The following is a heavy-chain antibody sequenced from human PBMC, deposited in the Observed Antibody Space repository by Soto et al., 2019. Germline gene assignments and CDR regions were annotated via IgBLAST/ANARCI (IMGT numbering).Heavy chain of an antibody. Sequence: SETLSLTCTVSGSSISSYYWSWIRQPAGKGLEWIGRIYTSGSTNYNPSLKSRVTMSVDTSKNQFSLKLSSVTAADTAVYYCARDRVTTVATRGGAFDIWGQGTMVTVSS. V-gene: IGHV4-4*07. CDR3: ARDRVTTVATRGGAFDI. CDR2: IYTSGST. D-gene: IGHD4-17*01. CDR1: GSSISSYY. J-gene: IGHJ3*02.